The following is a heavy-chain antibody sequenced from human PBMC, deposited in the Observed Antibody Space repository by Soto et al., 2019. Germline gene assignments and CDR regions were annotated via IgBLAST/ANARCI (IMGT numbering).Heavy chain of an antibody. D-gene: IGHD3-3*01. CDR2: MNPNDGNT. CDR3: AGGRRESGEWLLFHY. J-gene: IGHJ4*02. Sequence: QVQLVQSGADVKKPGASVTVSCKASGYTFTTYEINWVRQATGQGLEWMGRMNPNDGNTGYAQKFQGRVTMTRNTPVTTAYVELGGLRSDDTAGYYCAGGRRESGEWLLFHYWGQGALVTVSS. V-gene: IGHV1-8*01. CDR1: GYTFTTYE.